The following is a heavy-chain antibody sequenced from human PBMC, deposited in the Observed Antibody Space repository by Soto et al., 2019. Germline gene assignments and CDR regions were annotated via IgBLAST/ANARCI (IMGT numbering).Heavy chain of an antibody. V-gene: IGHV3-7*01. Sequence: EVQVVESGGGLVQPGGSLRLSCAASGFTFSKYWMSWVRQAPGKGLEWVANIKEDGSEKYYVDSVKGRFTTSRDNAKNSLYLQMNSLRAEDTAVYYCARVPVKVAAGTAWLDPWGQGTLVTVSS. CDR1: GFTFSKYW. J-gene: IGHJ5*02. CDR3: ARVPVKVAAGTAWLDP. CDR2: IKEDGSEK. D-gene: IGHD6-13*01.